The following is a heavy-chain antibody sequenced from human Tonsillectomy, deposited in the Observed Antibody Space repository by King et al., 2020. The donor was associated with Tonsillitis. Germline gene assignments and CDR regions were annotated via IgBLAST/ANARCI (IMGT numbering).Heavy chain of an antibody. Sequence: VQLVESGGGLVQPGWSLRLSCAASGFTFNTFWMSWFRQAPGRGLEWVANINQDGSEKYYVDSVKCRFTFSIDNAKNSLYLQMNSLRAEDTAVYYCARLSDYYGSGKYYNEGFDYWGQGTLVTVSS. CDR1: GFTFNTFW. CDR2: INQDGSEK. CDR3: ARLSDYYGSGKYYNEGFDY. V-gene: IGHV3-7*04. J-gene: IGHJ4*02. D-gene: IGHD3-10*01.